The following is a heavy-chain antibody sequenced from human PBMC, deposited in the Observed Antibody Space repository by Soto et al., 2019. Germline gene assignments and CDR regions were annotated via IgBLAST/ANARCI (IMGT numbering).Heavy chain of an antibody. J-gene: IGHJ4*02. CDR2: ISISGGDT. CDR3: AKEIRPNDY. CDR1: GLTFSNYA. Sequence: GGSLRLSCAVSGLTFSNYAMSWVRQAPGQGLEWVSSISISGGDTNYAGSVKGRFTISRDNSKNTLYLQMNSLTAEDTAVYYCAKEIRPNDYWGRGTLVTVSS. V-gene: IGHV3-23*01.